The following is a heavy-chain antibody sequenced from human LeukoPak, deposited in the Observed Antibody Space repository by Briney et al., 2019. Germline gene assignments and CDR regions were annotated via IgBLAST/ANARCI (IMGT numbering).Heavy chain of an antibody. CDR2: IFHTGDV. V-gene: IGHV4-38-2*02. J-gene: IGHJ2*01. Sequence: SETLSLTCTVSGYSINSGYFWGWVRQPPGKGPEWIGSIFHTGDVYYNPSLKSRVTISVDTSKNQFSLKLSSVTAAATAVYYCARHPRKNMVRGPRGYFDLWGRGTLVTVSS. CDR1: GYSINSGYF. D-gene: IGHD3-10*01. CDR3: ARHPRKNMVRGPRGYFDL.